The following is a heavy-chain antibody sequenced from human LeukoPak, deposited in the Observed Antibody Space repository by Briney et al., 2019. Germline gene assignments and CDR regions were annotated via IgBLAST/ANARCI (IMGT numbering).Heavy chain of an antibody. CDR1: GYTFTGYY. D-gene: IGHD3-3*01. CDR2: INPNSGGT. Sequence: ASVKVSCKASGYTFTGYYMHWVRQAPGQGLEWMGWINPNSGGTNYAQKFQGRVTMTRDTSISTAYMELSRLRSDDTAVYYCAREPITIFGVVTNWFDPWGQGTLVTVSS. J-gene: IGHJ5*02. CDR3: AREPITIFGVVTNWFDP. V-gene: IGHV1-2*02.